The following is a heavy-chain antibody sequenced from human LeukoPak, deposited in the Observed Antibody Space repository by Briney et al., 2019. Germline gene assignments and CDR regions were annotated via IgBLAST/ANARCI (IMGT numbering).Heavy chain of an antibody. CDR1: GYSISSGYY. J-gene: IGHJ3*02. CDR2: VYHIGNT. CDR3: ARDPYTGSYRHDAFDI. Sequence: SETLSLTCTVSGYSISSGYYWGWIRQPPGKGLEWIGNVYHIGNTYYNPSLKSRVTISVDTSKNQFSLKLTSVTAADTAVYYCARDPYTGSYRHDAFDIWGQGTMVTVSS. V-gene: IGHV4-38-2*02. D-gene: IGHD1-26*01.